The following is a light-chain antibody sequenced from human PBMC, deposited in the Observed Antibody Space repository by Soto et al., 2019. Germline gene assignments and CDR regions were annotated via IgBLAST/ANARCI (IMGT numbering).Light chain of an antibody. V-gene: IGKV1-27*01. CDR3: QKYNTAPLT. J-gene: IGKJ4*01. Sequence: DFQMTQYPSSLSASVGDRVTITCRASQSFSTYLAWYQRIPWKVPKLLISGISTLQSGVPSRFSGSGYGTEFTLTISNLQPEDVATYYCQKYNTAPLTFGGGTKV. CDR2: GIS. CDR1: QSFSTY.